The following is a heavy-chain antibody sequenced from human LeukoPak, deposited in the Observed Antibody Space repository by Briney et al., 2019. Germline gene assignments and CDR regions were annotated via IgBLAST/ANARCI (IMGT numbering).Heavy chain of an antibody. CDR1: GFTFCSYL. J-gene: IGHJ4*02. D-gene: IGHD1-26*01. Sequence: GGSLRLSCAASGFTFCSYLMSWVRQAPGKGLEWVANIKHDGSEKYYEDSVKGRFTISRDNANNSLYRQMNSLRAEDTAVYYCARESGSYFDYWGQGTLVTVSS. CDR2: IKHDGSEK. V-gene: IGHV3-7*01. CDR3: ARESGSYFDY.